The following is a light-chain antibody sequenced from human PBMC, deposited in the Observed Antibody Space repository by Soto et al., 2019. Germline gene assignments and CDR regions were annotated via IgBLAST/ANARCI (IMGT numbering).Light chain of an antibody. CDR1: SSDVGSYNL. V-gene: IGLV2-23*02. CDR3: FSYAGSDTYAV. Sequence: QSALTQPASVSGSPGQSITISCTGTSSDVGSYNLVSWYQQYPGKAPKLMIYEVTKRPSGVSNRFSGSKSGNTASLTISGLQAEAEANYYCFSYAGSDTYAVFGGGTQLTVL. CDR2: EVT. J-gene: IGLJ2*01.